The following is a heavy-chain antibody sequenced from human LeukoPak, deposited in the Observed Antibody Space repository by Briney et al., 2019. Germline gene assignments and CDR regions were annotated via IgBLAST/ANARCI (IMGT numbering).Heavy chain of an antibody. D-gene: IGHD2-8*01. Sequence: ASVKVSCKASGYTFTSYAMHWVRQAPGQRLEWMGWINAGNGNTKYSQKFQGRVTITADESTSTAYMELSSLRSEDTAVYYCARDRTPPDGVYATDAFDIWGQGTMVTVSS. J-gene: IGHJ3*02. V-gene: IGHV1-3*01. CDR3: ARDRTPPDGVYATDAFDI. CDR1: GYTFTSYA. CDR2: INAGNGNT.